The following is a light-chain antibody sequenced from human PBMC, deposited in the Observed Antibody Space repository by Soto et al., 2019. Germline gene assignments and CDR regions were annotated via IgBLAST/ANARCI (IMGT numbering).Light chain of an antibody. CDR3: QQYGTFPRT. Sequence: PGERATLSCRASQSVSSNFLAWYQQRPGQAPRLLIYGASNRATGIPERFSGSGSGTDFTLTISRLEPEDFAVYYCQQYGTFPRTFGQGTKVDIK. CDR1: QSVSSNF. CDR2: GAS. V-gene: IGKV3-20*01. J-gene: IGKJ1*01.